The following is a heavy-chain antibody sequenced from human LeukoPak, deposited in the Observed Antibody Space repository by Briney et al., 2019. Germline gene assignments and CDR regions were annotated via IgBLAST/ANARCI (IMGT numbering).Heavy chain of an antibody. CDR3: AKDRAVVVVIATLDY. V-gene: IGHV3-30*18. CDR2: ISYDGSNK. D-gene: IGHD2-21*01. CDR1: GFTFSSYG. Sequence: PGRSLRLSCAASGFTFSSYGMHWVRQAPGKGLEWVAVISYDGSNKYYADSVKGRFTISRDNSKNTLYLQMNSLRAEDTAVYYCAKDRAVVVVIATLDYWGQGTLVIVSS. J-gene: IGHJ4*02.